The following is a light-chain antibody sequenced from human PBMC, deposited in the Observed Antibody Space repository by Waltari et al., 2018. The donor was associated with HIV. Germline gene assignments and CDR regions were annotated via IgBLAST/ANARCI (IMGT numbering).Light chain of an antibody. Sequence: QSVLTQPPSVSGAPGQRVTISCTGSSSNLGAQYAVHVYQHVPGTAPKALIYGNSDRPSGVPDRFSGSKSGTSASLVITGLQAEDEANYYCQSYDSSLSAWVFGGGTKLTVL. CDR2: GNS. CDR3: QSYDSSLSAWV. CDR1: SSNLGAQYA. J-gene: IGLJ3*02. V-gene: IGLV1-40*01.